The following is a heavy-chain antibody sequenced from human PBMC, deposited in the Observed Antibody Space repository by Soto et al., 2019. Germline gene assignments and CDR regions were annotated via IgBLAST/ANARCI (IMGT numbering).Heavy chain of an antibody. V-gene: IGHV3-48*03. J-gene: IGHJ4*02. Sequence: EVQLVESGGGLVQPGGSLRLSCAASGFTFSSYEMNWVRQAPGKGLEWVSYISSSGSTIYYADSVKGRFTISRDNAKNSLCLRTNSRRAEDTAVYYCARGQYSSGGGYFDYWGQETLVTVSS. CDR3: ARGQYSSGGGYFDY. CDR2: ISSSGSTI. D-gene: IGHD6-19*01. CDR1: GFTFSSYE.